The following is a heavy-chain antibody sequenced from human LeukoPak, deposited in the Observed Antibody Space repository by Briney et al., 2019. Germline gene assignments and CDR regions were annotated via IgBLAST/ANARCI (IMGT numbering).Heavy chain of an antibody. CDR2: MNPNSGNT. V-gene: IGHV1-8*01. CDR3: ARLQAPNITMVRGVPNYYYYYGMDV. Sequence: ASVKVSCKASGYTFTSYDINWVRQATGQGLEWMGWMNPNSGNTGYAQKFKGRVTITRNTSISTAYMELSSLRSEDTAVYYCARLQAPNITMVRGVPNYYYYYGMDVWGQGTTVTVSS. J-gene: IGHJ6*02. D-gene: IGHD3-10*01. CDR1: GYTFTSYD.